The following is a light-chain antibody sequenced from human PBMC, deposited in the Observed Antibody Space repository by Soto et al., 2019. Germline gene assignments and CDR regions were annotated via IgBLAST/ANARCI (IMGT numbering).Light chain of an antibody. J-gene: IGKJ1*01. CDR2: GAS. CDR3: QQYGSSPPT. V-gene: IGKV3-20*01. CDR1: QSVSTNY. Sequence: EIVLTQSPGTLSLSPGERATLSCRASQSVSTNYLAWYQRKPGQAPRLRIYGASSRATDIPNRFSGSGSGTDFTITITRLKAEDFAVYYCQQYGSSPPTFGQRNKVEIK.